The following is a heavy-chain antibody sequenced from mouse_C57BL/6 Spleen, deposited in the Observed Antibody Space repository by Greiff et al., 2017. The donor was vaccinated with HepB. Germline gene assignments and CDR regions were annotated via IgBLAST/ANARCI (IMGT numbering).Heavy chain of an antibody. V-gene: IGHV1-15*01. J-gene: IGHJ3*01. CDR1: GYTFTDYE. CDR3: TRSVYDGYYAWFAY. Sequence: VQLQQSGAELVRPGASVTLSCKASGYTFTDYEMHWVKQTPVHGLEWIGAIDPATGGTAYNQKFKGKAILTADTSSSTAYMELRSLTSEDSAVYYCTRSVYDGYYAWFAYWGQGTLVTVSA. D-gene: IGHD2-3*01. CDR2: IDPATGGT.